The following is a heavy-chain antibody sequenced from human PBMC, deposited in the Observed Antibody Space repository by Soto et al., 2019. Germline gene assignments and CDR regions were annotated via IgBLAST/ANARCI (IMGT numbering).Heavy chain of an antibody. D-gene: IGHD3-22*01. CDR1: GFSFSDYP. Sequence: QVQLVESGGGVVQPGRSLSLSCAASGFSFSDYPMHWVRQAPGKGLEWVASLSSTGMKEYYGDSVKGRLTISRDTSKNTLYLQMSSLRAEDTAVYYCARESWYSDSSGNYYSNYFDSWGQGTLVTVSS. CDR3: ARESWYSDSSGNYYSNYFDS. V-gene: IGHV3-30*04. CDR2: LSSTGMKE. J-gene: IGHJ4*02.